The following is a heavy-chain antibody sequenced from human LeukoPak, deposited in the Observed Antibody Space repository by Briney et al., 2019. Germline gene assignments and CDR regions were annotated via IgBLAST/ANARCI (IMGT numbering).Heavy chain of an antibody. CDR2: ISYDGSNK. D-gene: IGHD1-26*01. V-gene: IGHV3-30-3*01. Sequence: GRSLRFSCAASGFTFSSYAMHWVRQAPGKGLEWVAVISYDGSNKYYADSVKGRFTISRDNSKNTLYLQMNSLRAEDTAVYYCARSSSGSYSVWGQGTLVTVSS. J-gene: IGHJ4*02. CDR1: GFTFSSYA. CDR3: ARSSSGSYSV.